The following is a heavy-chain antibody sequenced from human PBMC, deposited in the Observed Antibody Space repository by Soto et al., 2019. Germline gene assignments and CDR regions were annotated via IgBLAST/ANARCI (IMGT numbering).Heavy chain of an antibody. V-gene: IGHV3-23*01. CDR2: INTSGGST. J-gene: IGHJ4*02. CDR3: AKDRLRNGYYFDN. CDR1: GFTFSTYA. D-gene: IGHD3-22*01. Sequence: AGGSLRLSCAASGFTFSTYAMSWVRQAPGKGLEWVSTINTSGGSTYYADSVKGRFTISRDNSKNTLYLQMNSLRAEDTAVYYCAKDRLRNGYYFDNWGQGTLVTVSS.